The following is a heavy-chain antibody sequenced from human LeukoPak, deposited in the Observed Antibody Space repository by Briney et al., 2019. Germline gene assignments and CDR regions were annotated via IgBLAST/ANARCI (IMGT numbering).Heavy chain of an antibody. D-gene: IGHD3-10*01. Sequence: SETLSLTCTVSGGSISSYYWSWIRRPPGKGLEWIGYIYYSGSTNYNPSLKSRVTISVDTSKNQFSLKLSSVTAADTAVYYCARDKGRKHYFDYWGQGTLVTVSS. CDR3: ARDKGRKHYFDY. J-gene: IGHJ4*02. CDR1: GGSISSYY. CDR2: IYYSGST. V-gene: IGHV4-59*01.